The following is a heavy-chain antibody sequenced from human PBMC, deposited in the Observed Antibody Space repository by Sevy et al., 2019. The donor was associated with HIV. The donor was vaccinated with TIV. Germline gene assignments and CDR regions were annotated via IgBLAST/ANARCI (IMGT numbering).Heavy chain of an antibody. CDR1: GFTFSDYW. CDR3: ARKVGYM. Sequence: GGSLRLSCTASGFTFSDYWMSWVRQAPGKGLEWVANIKQDGSQKYFVDSVNGRFTISRDNAKNSLYLQMDNLRAEDTAVYYCARKVGYMWGQGTMVTVSS. D-gene: IGHD5-18*01. J-gene: IGHJ3*01. V-gene: IGHV3-7*01. CDR2: IKQDGSQK.